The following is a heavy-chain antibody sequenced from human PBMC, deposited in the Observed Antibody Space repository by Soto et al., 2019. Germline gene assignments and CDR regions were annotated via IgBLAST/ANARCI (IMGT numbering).Heavy chain of an antibody. D-gene: IGHD2-21*02. CDR3: VREDDGGDRDYSGLDV. CDR1: GGSISSYY. J-gene: IGHJ6*02. CDR2: IYYSGSA. Sequence: PSETLSLTCTVSGGSISSYYWSWIRQPPGKGLEWIGYIYYSGSANYNPSLKSRVTMSVDTSKNLFSLNLSSVTAADTAVYFCVREDDGGDRDYSGLDVWGQGTTVTVSS. V-gene: IGHV4-59*12.